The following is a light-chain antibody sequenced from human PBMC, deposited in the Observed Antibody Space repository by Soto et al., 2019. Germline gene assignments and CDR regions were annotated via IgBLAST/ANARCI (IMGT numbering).Light chain of an antibody. CDR3: QQRSNWPRT. CDR1: QSVSSY. J-gene: IGKJ2*01. CDR2: DAS. Sequence: EIVLTQSPATLSLSPGESATLSCRASQSVSSYLAWYQQKPGQAPRLLIYDASNRATGIPARFSGSGSGTDFTLTISSLQPEDFAVYYCQQRSNWPRTFGQGTKLEIK. V-gene: IGKV3-11*01.